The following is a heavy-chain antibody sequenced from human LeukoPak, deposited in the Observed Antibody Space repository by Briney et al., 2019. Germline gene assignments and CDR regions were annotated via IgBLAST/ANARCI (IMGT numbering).Heavy chain of an antibody. CDR1: GFIFSSYA. V-gene: IGHV3-30*01. CDR3: ARDRYSGSYFPSGPFEY. J-gene: IGHJ4*02. D-gene: IGHD1-26*01. CDR2: ISYDVSNK. Sequence: PARSLRLSCAAYGFIFSSYAMHCARQAPGKGLDWVAVISYDVSNKYYAVSVKGRFTISRDNSKNTLYLQMNSLRAEDTAVYYCARDRYSGSYFPSGPFEYWGQGPLVTVS.